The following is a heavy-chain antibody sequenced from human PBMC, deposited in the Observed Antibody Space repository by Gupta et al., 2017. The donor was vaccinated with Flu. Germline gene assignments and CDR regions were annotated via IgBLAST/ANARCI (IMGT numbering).Heavy chain of an antibody. CDR2: IRGSGRRI. V-gene: IGHV3-23*01. D-gene: IGHD2-2*01. CDR1: GFTFSTFD. J-gene: IGHJ4*02. Sequence: EVQLLESGGDLVQPGGSLRLSCVASGFTFSTFDMTWVRQAPGKGLEWVSVIRGSGRRIYDADSGKGRFTISRDKSKNTLYLEMTRLTEEETEVYYCATGVVSQEDAVAGSWGQGTLVTVS. CDR3: ATGVVSQEDAVAGS.